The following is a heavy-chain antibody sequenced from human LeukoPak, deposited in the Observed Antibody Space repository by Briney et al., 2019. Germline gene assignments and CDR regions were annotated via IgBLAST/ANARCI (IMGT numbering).Heavy chain of an antibody. D-gene: IGHD3-22*01. Sequence: SETLSLTCTVSGGSISSGGYYWSWIRQHPGKGLEWIGYIYYSGSTYYNPSLKSRVTISVDTSKNQFSLKLSSVTAADTAVYYCARGEYYDSSGRWLDPWGQGTLVTVSS. V-gene: IGHV4-31*03. J-gene: IGHJ5*02. CDR3: ARGEYYDSSGRWLDP. CDR1: GGSISSGGYY. CDR2: IYYSGST.